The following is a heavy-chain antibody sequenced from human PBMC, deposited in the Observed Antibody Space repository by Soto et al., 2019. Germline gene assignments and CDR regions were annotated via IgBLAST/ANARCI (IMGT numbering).Heavy chain of an antibody. D-gene: IGHD3-10*01. V-gene: IGHV3-7*04. Sequence: EVQLVESGGGLVQPGGSLSLSCAASGFTSGNSWMNWVRQAPGKGLEWVANIHQGGSERYYVDSVKGRFTISRDNAKNSLYLQMNSLRVEDTAIYYCARDFGWEQRRFRDWYFDLWGRGTLVTVSS. CDR2: IHQGGSER. CDR3: ARDFGWEQRRFRDWYFDL. J-gene: IGHJ2*01. CDR1: GFTSGNSW.